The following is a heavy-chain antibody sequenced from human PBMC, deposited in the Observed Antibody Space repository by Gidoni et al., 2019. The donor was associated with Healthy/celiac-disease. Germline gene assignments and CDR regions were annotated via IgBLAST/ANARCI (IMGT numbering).Heavy chain of an antibody. CDR3: AKDIQLLWFGELSGNHSPQFDY. J-gene: IGHJ4*02. V-gene: IGHV3-23*04. D-gene: IGHD3-10*01. CDR1: GFTFSSYA. Sequence: EVQLVESGGGLVQPGGSLRLSCAASGFTFSSYAMSWVRQAPGKGLEWVSAISGSGGSTYYADSVKGRFTISRDNSKNTLYLQMNSLRAEDTAVYYCAKDIQLLWFGELSGNHSPQFDYWGQGTLVTVSS. CDR2: ISGSGGST.